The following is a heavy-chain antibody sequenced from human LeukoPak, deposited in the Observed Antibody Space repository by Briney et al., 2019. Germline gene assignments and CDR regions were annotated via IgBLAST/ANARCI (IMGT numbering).Heavy chain of an antibody. Sequence: PSETLSLTCSVYGGTFSGYYWSWIRQPPGKRLEWVGESNDSGGTNYNPSLKSRVTISADKSKNQVSLRLTSVTAADTAVYYCARLSVIVGAALEYYYYYMDVWGQGTTVTVSS. CDR2: SNDSGGT. D-gene: IGHD1-26*01. V-gene: IGHV4-34*01. J-gene: IGHJ6*03. CDR3: ARLSVIVGAALEYYYYYMDV. CDR1: GGTFSGYY.